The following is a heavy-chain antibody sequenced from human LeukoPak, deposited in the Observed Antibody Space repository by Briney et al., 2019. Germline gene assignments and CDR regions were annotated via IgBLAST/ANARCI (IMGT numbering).Heavy chain of an antibody. CDR1: GGSFSGYY. CDR2: INHSGST. Sequence: SETLSLTCAVYGGSFSGYYWSWIRQPPGKGLEWIGEINHSGSTNYNPSLKSRVTISVDTSKNQFSLKLSSVTAADTAVYYCARGRGEWLPPDYWGQGTLVTVSS. J-gene: IGHJ4*02. D-gene: IGHD3-3*01. V-gene: IGHV4-34*01. CDR3: ARGRGEWLPPDY.